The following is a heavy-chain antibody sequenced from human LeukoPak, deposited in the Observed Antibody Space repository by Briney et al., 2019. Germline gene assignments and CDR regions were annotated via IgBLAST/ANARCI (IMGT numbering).Heavy chain of an antibody. CDR3: ARGGVTIFGVVGGFDY. V-gene: IGHV3-48*02. CDR1: GFTFSTYA. J-gene: IGHJ4*02. D-gene: IGHD3-3*01. Sequence: PGGSLRLSCAASGFTFSTYAVNWVRQAPGKGLEWVSYISSSSSTIYYADSVKGRFTISRDNAKNSLYLQMNSLRDEDTAVYYCARGGVTIFGVVGGFDYWGQGTLVTVSP. CDR2: ISSSSSTI.